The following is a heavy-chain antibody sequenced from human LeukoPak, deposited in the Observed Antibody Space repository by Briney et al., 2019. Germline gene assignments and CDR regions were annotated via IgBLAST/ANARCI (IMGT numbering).Heavy chain of an antibody. CDR1: GYTFTSYG. CDR2: IIPIFGTA. CDR3: ARDGEGTRYYFDY. Sequence: SVKVSCKASGYTFTSYGISWVRQAPGQGLEWMGGIIPIFGTANYAQKFQGRVTITTDESTSTAYMELSSLRSEDTAVYYCARDGEGTRYYFDYWGQGTLVTVSS. J-gene: IGHJ4*02. D-gene: IGHD3-10*01. V-gene: IGHV1-69*05.